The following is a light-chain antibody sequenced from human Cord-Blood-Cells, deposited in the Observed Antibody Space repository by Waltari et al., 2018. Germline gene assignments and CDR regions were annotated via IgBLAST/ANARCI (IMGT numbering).Light chain of an antibody. CDR1: QDISNY. Sequence: DIQMTQSPSSLSASVGARVTITCQASQDISNYLHWYQQKPGKAPTLLIYDASNLETGVPSRFSGSGSGTDFTFTISSLQPEDSATYYCQQYDNLPLTFGGGTKVEIK. CDR3: QQYDNLPLT. CDR2: DAS. J-gene: IGKJ4*01. V-gene: IGKV1-33*01.